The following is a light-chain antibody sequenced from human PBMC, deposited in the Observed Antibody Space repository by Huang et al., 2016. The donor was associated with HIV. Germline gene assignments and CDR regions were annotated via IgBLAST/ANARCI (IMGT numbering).Light chain of an antibody. V-gene: IGKV3-15*01. CDR3: QQYNNWPQT. CDR1: QNINSS. CDR2: GAS. Sequence: ETIMTQSPVTLSVSPGERATLSCRASQNINSSLAWYQQKLGQAHRLLIYGASTRATGFPGRFSGSGSVTEFTLTIRSLQSEDFAVYFCQQYNNWPQTFGRGTKVEIK. J-gene: IGKJ1*01.